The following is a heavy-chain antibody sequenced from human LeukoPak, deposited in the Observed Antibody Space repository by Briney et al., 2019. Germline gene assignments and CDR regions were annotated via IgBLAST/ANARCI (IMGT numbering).Heavy chain of an antibody. D-gene: IGHD2-2*01. J-gene: IGHJ4*02. CDR3: AKRCSSTSCPHFYFDY. V-gene: IGHV3-23*01. Sequence: PGGSLRLSCAASGFTFSNYAMSWVRQAPGKGLGWVSRVDISGGTYYPDSVEGRFTISRDIAKNTVYLQMNSLRVEDTALYYCAKRCSSTSCPHFYFDYWGQGTLVTVSS. CDR2: VDISGGT. CDR1: GFTFSNYA.